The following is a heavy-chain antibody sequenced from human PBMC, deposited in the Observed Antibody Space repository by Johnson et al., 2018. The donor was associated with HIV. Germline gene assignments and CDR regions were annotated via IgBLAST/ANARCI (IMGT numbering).Heavy chain of an antibody. CDR3: AKDISRLRLWAFDI. CDR1: GFTFDDYA. Sequence: VQLVESGGVVVQPGGSLRLSCAASGFTFDDYAMHWVRQAPGKGLEWVSLISWDGGSTYYADSVKCRFTISRDNAKNSLYLQMNSLTAEDTAFYYCAKDISRLRLWAFDIWGQGTMVTVSS. CDR2: ISWDGGST. J-gene: IGHJ3*02. D-gene: IGHD4-17*01. V-gene: IGHV3-43D*04.